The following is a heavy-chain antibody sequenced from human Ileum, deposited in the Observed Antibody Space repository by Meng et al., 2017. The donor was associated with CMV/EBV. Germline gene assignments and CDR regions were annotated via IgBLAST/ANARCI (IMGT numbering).Heavy chain of an antibody. J-gene: IGHJ4*02. CDR1: GVSISNYY. D-gene: IGHD3-10*01. CDR3: ARAAARGVPVDY. V-gene: IGHV4-4*07. Sequence: QVQLQESGPRLVKPSETLSLTCTVSGVSISNYYWTWIRKSAVKGLEFIGRVPFPGGIDYNPSLMSRVTMSVDTSRNQLSLNVKSVTAADTAVYYCARAAARGVPVDYWGQGILVTVSS. CDR2: VPFPGGI.